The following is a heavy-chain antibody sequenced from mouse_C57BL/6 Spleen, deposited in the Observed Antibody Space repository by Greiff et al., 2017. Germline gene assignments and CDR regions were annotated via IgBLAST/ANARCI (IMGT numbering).Heavy chain of an antibody. V-gene: IGHV1-26*01. Sequence: EVQLQQSGPELVKPGASVKISCKASGYTFTDYYMNWVKQSHGKSLEWIGDINPNNGGTSYNQKFKGKATLTVDKSSSTAYMELRSLTSEDSAVYYCAPVITTVVGRGGFDYWGQGTTLTVSS. CDR2: INPNNGGT. J-gene: IGHJ2*01. D-gene: IGHD1-1*01. CDR3: APVITTVVGRGGFDY. CDR1: GYTFTDYY.